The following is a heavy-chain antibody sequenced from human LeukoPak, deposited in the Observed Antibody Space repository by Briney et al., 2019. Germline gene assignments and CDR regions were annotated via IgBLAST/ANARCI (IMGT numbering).Heavy chain of an antibody. CDR3: ARVRIAVAGTLSFFDY. J-gene: IGHJ4*02. V-gene: IGHV4-39*07. D-gene: IGHD6-19*01. CDR1: GGSISSYY. Sequence: SETLSLTCTVSGGSISSYYWGWIRQPPGKGLEWIGSIYYSGSTYYNPSLKSRVTISVDTSKNQFSLKLSSVTAADTAVYYCARVRIAVAGTLSFFDYWGQGTLVTVSS. CDR2: IYYSGST.